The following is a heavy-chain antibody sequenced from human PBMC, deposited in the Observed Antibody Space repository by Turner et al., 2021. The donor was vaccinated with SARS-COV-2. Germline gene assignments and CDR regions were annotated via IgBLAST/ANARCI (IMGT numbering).Heavy chain of an antibody. CDR1: CSTFNSYG. D-gene: IGHD4-4*01. V-gene: IGHV3-30*18. CDR3: AKQLGLYSNSKYYFDY. Sequence: QEQLVAAGGGVVQPGTLLLPSCAAACSTFNSYGMHWVRQAPGKGRELVAVKSYDGNKKYYADSVKCRFTISRDKSKNKLYLQMNSLKAGDTAVYYCAKQLGLYSNSKYYFDYWGQGTLVTVSS. J-gene: IGHJ4*02. CDR2: KSYDGNKK.